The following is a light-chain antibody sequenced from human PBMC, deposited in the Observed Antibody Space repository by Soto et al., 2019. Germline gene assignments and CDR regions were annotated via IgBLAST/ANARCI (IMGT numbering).Light chain of an antibody. CDR3: CSHTSSSPYV. CDR2: EVS. V-gene: IGLV2-14*01. CDR1: RSDVGRYNY. J-gene: IGLJ1*01. Sequence: QSVLTQPASVSGSPGQSITISCTGTRSDVGRYNYVSWYQQHPGKAPKLLIYEVSNRPSGVSHRFSGSKSGNTASLTISGLQAEDEADYYCCSHTSSSPYVFGTGTKVTVL.